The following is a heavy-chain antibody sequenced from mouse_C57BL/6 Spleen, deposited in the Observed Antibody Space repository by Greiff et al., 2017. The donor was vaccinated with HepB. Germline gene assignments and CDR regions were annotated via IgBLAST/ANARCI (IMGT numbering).Heavy chain of an antibody. CDR2: IRSKSNNYAT. V-gene: IGHV10-1*01. Sequence: EVKLMESGGGLVQPKGSLKLSCAASGFSFNTYAMNWVRQAPGKGLEWVARIRSKSNNYATYYADSVKDRFTISRDDSESMLYLQMNNLKTEDTAMYYCVRHKDYYGSSLDYWGQGTTLTVSS. CDR1: GFSFNTYA. CDR3: VRHKDYYGSSLDY. D-gene: IGHD1-1*01. J-gene: IGHJ2*01.